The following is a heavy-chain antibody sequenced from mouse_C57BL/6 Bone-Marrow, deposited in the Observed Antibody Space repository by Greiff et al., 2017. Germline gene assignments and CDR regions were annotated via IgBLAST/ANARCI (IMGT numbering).Heavy chain of an antibody. CDR3: ARERYGSSYWYFDV. V-gene: IGHV3-5*01. CDR2: IYYSGTI. D-gene: IGHD1-1*01. CDR1: GISITTGNYR. J-gene: IGHJ1*03. Sequence: EVQLVESGPGLVKPSQTVFLTCTVTGISITTGNYRWSWIRQFPGNKLEWIGYIYYSGTITYNPSLPSRTTITRDTPKNQFFLEMNSLTAEDTATYYCARERYGSSYWYFDVWGTGTTVTVSS.